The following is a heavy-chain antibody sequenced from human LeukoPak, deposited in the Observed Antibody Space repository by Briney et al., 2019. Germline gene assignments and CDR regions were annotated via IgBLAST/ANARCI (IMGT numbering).Heavy chain of an antibody. CDR2: IYDSGST. V-gene: IGHV4-39*01. CDR3: ARHYGP. CDR1: GGSIRSSYYY. D-gene: IGHD3-10*01. Sequence: PSETLSLTCTVSGGSIRSSYYYWGWIRQPPGTGLEWMGSIYDSGSTYYNPSLKSRVTISADTSKNQFSLTLNSVTAADPAVYYCARHYGPWGQGTLVTVSS. J-gene: IGHJ5*02.